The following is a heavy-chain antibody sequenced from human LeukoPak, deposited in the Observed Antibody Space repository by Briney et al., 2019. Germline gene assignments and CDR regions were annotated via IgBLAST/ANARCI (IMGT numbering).Heavy chain of an antibody. J-gene: IGHJ4*02. CDR3: ARGEQQLVPFDY. CDR2: IYYSGST. CDR1: GGSISSSSDY. V-gene: IGHV4-39*07. Sequence: SETLSLTCTVSGGSISSSSDYWGWIRQPPGKGLEWIGSIYYSGSTYYNPSLKSRVTISVDTSKNQFSLKLSSVTATDTAVYSCARGEQQLVPFDYWGQGTLVTVSS. D-gene: IGHD6-13*01.